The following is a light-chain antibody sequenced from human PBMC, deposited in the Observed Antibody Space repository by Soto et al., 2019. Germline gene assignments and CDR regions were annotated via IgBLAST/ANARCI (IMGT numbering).Light chain of an antibody. Sequence: QSALTQPASVSGSPGQSITISCTGTSSDVGTYNFVSWYQHHPGKAPQLMLYDVSNRPSGVSNRFSGSKSGITASLTISGLQAEDEADYYCSSFTTNNTLVFGGGTKLTVL. CDR1: SSDVGTYNF. J-gene: IGLJ2*01. V-gene: IGLV2-14*03. CDR2: DVS. CDR3: SSFTTNNTLV.